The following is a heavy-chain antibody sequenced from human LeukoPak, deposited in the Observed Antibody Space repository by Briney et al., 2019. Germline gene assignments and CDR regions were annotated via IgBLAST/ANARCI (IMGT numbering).Heavy chain of an antibody. D-gene: IGHD6-13*01. CDR1: GFTFDDYA. CDR3: AKDLTGYSSSWFDY. J-gene: IGHJ4*02. Sequence: GGSLRLSCAASGFTFDDYAMHWVRQAPGKGLEWVSGISWNSGSIGYADSVKGRFTISRDNAKNSLYLQMNSLRAEDTALYYCAKDLTGYSSSWFDYWGQGTLVTVSS. V-gene: IGHV3-9*01. CDR2: ISWNSGSI.